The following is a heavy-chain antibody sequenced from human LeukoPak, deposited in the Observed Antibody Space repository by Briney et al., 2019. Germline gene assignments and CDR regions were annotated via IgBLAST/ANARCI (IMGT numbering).Heavy chain of an antibody. Sequence: SETLSLXCTISGDSISSSSYYWGWIRQPPGKGLEWIGDIYYRGITYYNPSLKSRGSISIDTSYNQFSLTLNSVTAADTALYFCARRRYYDSTGYLDWGQGTLVTVSS. CDR1: GDSISSSSYY. CDR2: IYYRGIT. J-gene: IGHJ1*01. D-gene: IGHD3-22*01. V-gene: IGHV4-39*01. CDR3: ARRRYYDSTGYLD.